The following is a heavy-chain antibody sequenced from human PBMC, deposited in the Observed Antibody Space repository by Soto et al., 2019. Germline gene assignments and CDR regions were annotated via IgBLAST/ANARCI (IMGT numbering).Heavy chain of an antibody. CDR3: ARAPRGSGYYPPIYYFDY. CDR2: ISSSSTII. CDR1: GFTFSSYS. Sequence: EVQLVESGGGLVQPGGSPRLSCAASGFTFSSYSMNWVRQAPGKGLEWVSYISSSSTIIYYADSVKGRFTISRDNAKNSLYLQMNSLRAEDTAVYYCARAPRGSGYYPPIYYFDYWGQGTLVTVSS. V-gene: IGHV3-48*01. J-gene: IGHJ4*02. D-gene: IGHD3-22*01.